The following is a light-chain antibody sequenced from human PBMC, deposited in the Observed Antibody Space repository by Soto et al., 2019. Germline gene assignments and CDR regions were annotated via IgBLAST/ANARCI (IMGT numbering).Light chain of an antibody. CDR2: GAS. Sequence: DIQMTQSPPTLSASVGDRVTITCRASQSIRHYLAWYQQMPGKAPKLLIYGASTLQSGVPSRFSGSGSGTEFTLTIRSLQPDEFGTYFCQHHNSYSQTFGQGTKVEIK. CDR1: QSIRHY. CDR3: QHHNSYSQT. J-gene: IGKJ1*01. V-gene: IGKV1-5*01.